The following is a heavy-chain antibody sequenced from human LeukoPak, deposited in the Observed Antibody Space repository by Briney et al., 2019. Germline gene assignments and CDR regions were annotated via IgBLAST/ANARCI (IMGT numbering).Heavy chain of an antibody. V-gene: IGHV4-38-2*02. CDR3: ARNFRGVFGD. CDR2: MHHSGST. CDR1: GYSITSGYY. D-gene: IGHD3-10*01. J-gene: IGHJ4*02. Sequence: SETLSLTCTVSGYSITSGYYWGWIRQPPGKGLEWIGSMHHSGSTYYNPSLKSRVTISVDTSRNQFSLKLSSVTAADTAVYYCARNFRGVFGDWGQGTLVTVSS.